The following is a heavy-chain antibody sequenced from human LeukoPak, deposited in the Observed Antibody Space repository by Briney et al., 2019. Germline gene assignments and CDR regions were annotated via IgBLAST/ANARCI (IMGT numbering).Heavy chain of an antibody. D-gene: IGHD3-22*01. CDR3: ARALFNYYDSSGYKS. CDR2: IYSGGST. CDR1: GFTVSSNY. J-gene: IGHJ5*02. V-gene: IGHV3-53*01. Sequence: PGGSLRLSCAASGFTVSSNYMSWVRQAPGKGLEWVSVIYSGGSTYYADSVKGRFTISRDNAKNSLYLQMNSLRAEDTAVYYCARALFNYYDSSGYKSWGQGTLVTVSS.